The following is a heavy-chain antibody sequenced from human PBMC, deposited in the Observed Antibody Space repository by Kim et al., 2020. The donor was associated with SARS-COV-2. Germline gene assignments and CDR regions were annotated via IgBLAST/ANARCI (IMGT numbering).Heavy chain of an antibody. V-gene: IGHV3-23*03. CDR3: AKDSVIVGATGPHYYYYYGMDV. J-gene: IGHJ6*02. D-gene: IGHD1-26*01. CDR2: IYSGGSST. CDR1: GFTFSSYA. Sequence: GGSLRLSCAASGFTFSSYAMSWVRQAPGKGLEWVSVIYSGGSSTYYADSVKGRFTISRDNSKNTLYLQMNSLRAEDTAVYYCAKDSVIVGATGPHYYYYYGMDVWGQGTTVTVSS.